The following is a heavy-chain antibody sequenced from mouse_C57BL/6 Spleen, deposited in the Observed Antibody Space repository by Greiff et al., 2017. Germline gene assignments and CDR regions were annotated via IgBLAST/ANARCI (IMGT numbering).Heavy chain of an antibody. J-gene: IGHJ2*01. D-gene: IGHD2-4*01. CDR1: GYTFTSYG. V-gene: IGHV1-81*01. Sequence: QVQLKESGAELARPGASVKLSCKASGYTFTSYGISWVKQRTGQGLEWIGEIYPRSGNTYYNEKFKGKATLTADKSSSTAYMELRSLTSEDSAVYFCAKVPYYDYDGWYYFDYWGQGTTLTVSS. CDR2: IYPRSGNT. CDR3: AKVPYYDYDGWYYFDY.